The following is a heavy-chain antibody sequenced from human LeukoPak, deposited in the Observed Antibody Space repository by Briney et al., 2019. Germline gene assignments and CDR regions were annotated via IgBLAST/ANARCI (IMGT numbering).Heavy chain of an antibody. CDR1: GFTFNNYP. V-gene: IGHV3-23*01. CDR3: AKVVVPPYYYYYYMDV. D-gene: IGHD2-2*01. CDR2: ITAGGGTT. Sequence: GGSLRLSCAASGFTFNNYPMSWVRQAPGKGLEWVSYITAGGGTTFYADSVKGRFTISRDNSKNTLYLHMDSLTAEDTAVYYCAKVVVPPYYYYYYMDVWGKGTTVTVSS. J-gene: IGHJ6*03.